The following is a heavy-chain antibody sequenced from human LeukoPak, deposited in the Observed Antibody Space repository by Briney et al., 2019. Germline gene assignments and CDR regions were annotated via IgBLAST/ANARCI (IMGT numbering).Heavy chain of an antibody. CDR1: GASISDTHW. J-gene: IGHJ4*02. CDR2: IYRGGSP. D-gene: IGHD6-19*01. CDR3: ARDPHTSDQPDY. V-gene: IGHV4-4*02. Sequence: SGTLSLTCAVSGASISDTHWWSWVRQPPGKGLEWIGEIYRGGSPNYNPSLRSRVAISEDRFTNHFSLKLSSVTAADTAVYHCARDPHTSDQPDYWGQGTLVTVSS.